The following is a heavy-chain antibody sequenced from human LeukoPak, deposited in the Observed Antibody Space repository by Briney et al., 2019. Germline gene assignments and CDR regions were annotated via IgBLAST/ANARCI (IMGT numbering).Heavy chain of an antibody. Sequence: GGSLRLSCAASGFTLSSYAMSWVRQAPGKGLEWVSAISDSGNTYHADSVKGRFTISRDSSKNTLFLQMNRLRPEDAAVYSCAKGYYGSGSYGWFDYWGQGTLVTVSS. J-gene: IGHJ4*02. CDR3: AKGYYGSGSYGWFDY. V-gene: IGHV3-23*01. D-gene: IGHD3-10*01. CDR2: ISDSGNT. CDR1: GFTLSSYA.